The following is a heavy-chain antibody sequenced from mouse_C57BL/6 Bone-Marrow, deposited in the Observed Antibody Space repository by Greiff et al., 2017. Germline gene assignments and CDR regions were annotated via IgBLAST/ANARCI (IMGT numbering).Heavy chain of an antibody. CDR3: AREDVSFDY. V-gene: IGHV5-4*01. CDR2: ISDGGSYT. CDR1: GFTFSSYA. J-gene: IGHJ2*01. Sequence: DVMLVESGGGLVKPGGSLKLSCAASGFTFSSYAMSWVRQTPEKRLEWVATISDGGSYTYYPDNVKGRFTISRDNAKNNLYLQMSQLKAEDTAMYYCAREDVSFDYWGQGTTLTVSS.